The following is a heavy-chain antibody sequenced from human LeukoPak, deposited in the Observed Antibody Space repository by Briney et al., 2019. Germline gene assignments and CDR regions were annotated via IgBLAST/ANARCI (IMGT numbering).Heavy chain of an antibody. CDR3: TKVRSGSSNWALRVFDY. CDR2: IRYDGSNK. J-gene: IGHJ4*02. CDR1: GFTFSIYG. V-gene: IGHV3-30*02. Sequence: GGSLRLSCAASGFTFSIYGMLWVRQAPGQGPEWVALIRYDGSNKYYADSVKGRFTISRDNSKSTLYLEMNSLRVEDTAVYYCTKVRSGSSNWALRVFDYWGQGALVTVPS. D-gene: IGHD4-11*01.